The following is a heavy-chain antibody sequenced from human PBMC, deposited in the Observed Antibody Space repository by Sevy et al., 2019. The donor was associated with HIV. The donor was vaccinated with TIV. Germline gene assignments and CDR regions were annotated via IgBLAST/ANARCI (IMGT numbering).Heavy chain of an antibody. V-gene: IGHV4-31*03. CDR2: IYYSGST. D-gene: IGHD2-15*01. J-gene: IGHJ3*02. Sequence: SETLSLTCTVSGGSISSGGYYWSWIRQHPGKGLEWIGYIYYSGSTYYNPSLKSRVTISVDTSKNQFSLKLSSVTAADTAVYYCAREADPVAATNTAFDIWGQGTMVTVSS. CDR1: GGSISSGGYY. CDR3: AREADPVAATNTAFDI.